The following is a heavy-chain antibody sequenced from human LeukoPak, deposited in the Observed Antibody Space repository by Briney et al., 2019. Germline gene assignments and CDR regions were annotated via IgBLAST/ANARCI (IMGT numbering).Heavy chain of an antibody. J-gene: IGHJ4*02. CDR2: IYYSGST. CDR1: GGSISSSSYY. CDR3: ARGDIVVVPAAIYLFDY. V-gene: IGHV4-39*07. Sequence: SETLSLTCTVSGGSISSSSYYWGWIRQPPGKGLEWIGSIYYSGSTYYNPSLKSRVTISVDTSKNQFSLKLSSVTAADTAVYYCARGDIVVVPAAIYLFDYWGQGTLVTVSS. D-gene: IGHD2-2*02.